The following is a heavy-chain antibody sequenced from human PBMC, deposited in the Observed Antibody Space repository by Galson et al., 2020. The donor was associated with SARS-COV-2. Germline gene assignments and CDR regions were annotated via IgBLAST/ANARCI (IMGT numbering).Heavy chain of an antibody. D-gene: IGHD2-8*02. CDR1: GYTFSSYG. Sequence: ASVKVSCKASGYTFSSYGVSWARQAPGQGLEWMGWISAQTGNTNYAQNLQGRVTLTTDKSTSTAYMELRSLRSDDTAVYYCARDRLGYCTGGVCYRSDYWGQGTRV. J-gene: IGHJ4*02. V-gene: IGHV1-18*01. CDR3: ARDRLGYCTGGVCYRSDY. CDR2: ISAQTGNT.